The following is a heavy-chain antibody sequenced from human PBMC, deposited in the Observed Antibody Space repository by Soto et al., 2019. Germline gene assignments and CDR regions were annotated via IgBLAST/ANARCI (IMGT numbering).Heavy chain of an antibody. J-gene: IGHJ4*02. Sequence: GGSLRLSCAASGFTFSSDAMSWVRQAPGKGLEWVSAISGSGGSTYYADSVKGRFTISRDNSKNTLYLQMNSLRAEDTAVCYCAKEVGYRVPAAIFDYWGQGTLVTVSS. CDR1: GFTFSSDA. CDR2: ISGSGGST. D-gene: IGHD2-2*01. CDR3: AKEVGYRVPAAIFDY. V-gene: IGHV3-23*01.